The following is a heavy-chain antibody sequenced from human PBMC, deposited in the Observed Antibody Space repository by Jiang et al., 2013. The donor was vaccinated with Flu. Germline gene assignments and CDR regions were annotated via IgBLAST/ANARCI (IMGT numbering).Heavy chain of an antibody. CDR1: GFTFSSYG. CDR3: AKDLLRYFDAAGYGFDY. V-gene: IGHV3-30*02. CDR2: IRYDGSNK. J-gene: IGHJ4*02. D-gene: IGHD3-9*01. Sequence: QLVESGGGVVQPGGSLRLSCAASGFTFSSYGMHWVRQAPGKGLEWVAFIRYDGSNKYYADSVKGRFTISRDNSKNTLYLQMNSLRAEDTAVYYCAKDLLRYFDAAGYGFDYWGQGTLVTVSS.